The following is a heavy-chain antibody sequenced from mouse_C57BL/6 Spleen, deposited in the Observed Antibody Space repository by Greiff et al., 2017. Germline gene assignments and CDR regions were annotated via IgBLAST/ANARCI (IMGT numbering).Heavy chain of an antibody. D-gene: IGHD1-1*01. CDR2: IGPGSGST. CDR1: GYTFTDYY. Sequence: QVQLQQSGAELVKPGASVTLSCKASGYTFTDYYINWVKQRPGQGLEWIGKIGPGSGSTYDNEKFKGKATLTADKSSSTAYMQLSSLTSEDSAVYFCARSGYYSSSRLDYWGQGTTLTVSS. CDR3: ARSGYYSSSRLDY. J-gene: IGHJ2*01. V-gene: IGHV1-77*01.